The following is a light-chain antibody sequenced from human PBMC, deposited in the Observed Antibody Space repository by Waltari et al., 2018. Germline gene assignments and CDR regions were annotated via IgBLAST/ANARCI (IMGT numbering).Light chain of an antibody. CDR3: QHGYGTPLT. CDR2: EAS. J-gene: IGKJ4*01. CDR1: ENIYNS. V-gene: IGKV1-39*01. Sequence: DIQMTQSPSSLSASVGDRVTITCRASENIYNSLNWYQQKTGKAPHLLIYEASTLRSGVPSRFSGSGSGTDYTFTISSLQSEDVATYYCQHGYGTPLTFGGGTKVEIK.